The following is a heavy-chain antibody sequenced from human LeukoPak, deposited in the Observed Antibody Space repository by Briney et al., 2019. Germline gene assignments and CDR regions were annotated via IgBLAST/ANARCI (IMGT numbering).Heavy chain of an antibody. Sequence: PGGSLRLSCAASGFTFSSYAMSWVRQAPGKGLEWVSAISGSGGSTYYADSVKGRFTISRDNSKNTLYLQMNSLRAEDTAVYYCAKHSSSWYEGYYFDYWGQGTLVTVSS. CDR3: AKHSSSWYEGYYFDY. V-gene: IGHV3-23*01. CDR2: ISGSGGST. D-gene: IGHD6-13*01. J-gene: IGHJ4*02. CDR1: GFTFSSYA.